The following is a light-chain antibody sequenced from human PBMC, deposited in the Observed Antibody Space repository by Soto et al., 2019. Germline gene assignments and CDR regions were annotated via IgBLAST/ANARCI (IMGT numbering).Light chain of an antibody. CDR1: NIGSKS. CDR3: QVWDSSSDQAVV. J-gene: IGLJ2*01. CDR2: YDS. Sequence: SYVLTQPPSVSVAPGKTARITCGGNNIGSKSVHWYQQKPGQAPVLVIYYDSDRPSGIPERFSGSNSGNTATLTISRVEAGDEADYYCQVWDSSSDQAVVFGGGTKLTVL. V-gene: IGLV3-21*04.